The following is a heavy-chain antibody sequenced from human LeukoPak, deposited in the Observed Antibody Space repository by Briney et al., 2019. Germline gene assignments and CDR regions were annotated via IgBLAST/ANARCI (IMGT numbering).Heavy chain of an antibody. CDR3: ARQKGGDSYGMDV. CDR2: IYYSGST. D-gene: IGHD2-21*02. CDR1: GGSISSGGYS. V-gene: IGHV4-39*01. Sequence: PSETLSLTCAVSGGSISSGGYSWSWIRQPPGKGLEWIGSIYYSGSTYYNPSLKSRVTISVDTSKNQFSLKLSSVSAADTAVYYCARQKGGDSYGMDVWGQGTTVTVSS. J-gene: IGHJ6*02.